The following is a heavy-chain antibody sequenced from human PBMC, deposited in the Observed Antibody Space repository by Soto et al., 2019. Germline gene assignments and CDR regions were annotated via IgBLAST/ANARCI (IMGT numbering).Heavy chain of an antibody. D-gene: IGHD6-13*01. CDR2: ISPDGNNK. Sequence: QLVESGGGVVQPGRSLRLSCAASGFTFTSYHMHWARQAPGKGLEWVAIISPDGNNKRYADSVRGRFTVSRDNSKHTVDVQMDSLRVEDTAGYYCAKDRGGSWTFDFWGQGTLVTVSS. CDR3: AKDRGGSWTFDF. V-gene: IGHV3-30*18. J-gene: IGHJ4*02. CDR1: GFTFTSYH.